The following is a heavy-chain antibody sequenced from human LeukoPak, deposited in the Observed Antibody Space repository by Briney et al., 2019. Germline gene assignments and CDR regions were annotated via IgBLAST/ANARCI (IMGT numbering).Heavy chain of an antibody. CDR2: ISGSGSYI. Sequence: GGSLRLSCAASGITFSAYTMNWVRQAPGKGLEWVSSISGSGSYIFYADSVKGRFTISRDNAKESLYLQMSSLRAEDTAVYYCASDRSLIASLYYFDNWGQGTLVTVSS. V-gene: IGHV3-21*01. CDR1: GITFSAYT. D-gene: IGHD3-22*01. CDR3: ASDRSLIASLYYFDN. J-gene: IGHJ4*02.